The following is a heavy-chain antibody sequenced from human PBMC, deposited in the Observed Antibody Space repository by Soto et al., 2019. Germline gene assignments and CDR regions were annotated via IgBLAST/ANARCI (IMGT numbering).Heavy chain of an antibody. V-gene: IGHV4-59*01. CDR3: ARAPRGNYGYPSYFDY. CDR1: GGSISIYY. Sequence: SETLSLTSTVSGGSISIYYWSWIRQPPGKGLEWIGYIYYSGSTNYNPSLKSRVTISVDTSKNQFSLKLSSVTAADTAVYYCARAPRGNYGYPSYFDYWGQGTLVTVSS. D-gene: IGHD3-10*01. CDR2: IYYSGST. J-gene: IGHJ4*02.